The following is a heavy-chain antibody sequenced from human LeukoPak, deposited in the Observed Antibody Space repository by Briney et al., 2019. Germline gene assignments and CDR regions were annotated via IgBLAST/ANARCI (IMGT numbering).Heavy chain of an antibody. CDR2: INHSGST. Sequence: SETLSLTCAVYGGSFSGYYWSWIRQPPGKGLEWIGEINHSGSTNYNPSLKSRVTISVDTSKNQFSLKLSSVTVADTAVYYCASKKRGYQLLSRFDPWGQGTLVTVSS. V-gene: IGHV4-34*01. J-gene: IGHJ5*02. CDR3: ASKKRGYQLLSRFDP. CDR1: GGSFSGYY. D-gene: IGHD2-2*01.